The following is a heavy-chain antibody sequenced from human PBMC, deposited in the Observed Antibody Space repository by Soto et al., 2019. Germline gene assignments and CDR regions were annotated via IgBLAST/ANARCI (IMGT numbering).Heavy chain of an antibody. D-gene: IGHD3-10*01. Sequence: SETLSLTCTVSGGSVSSGSYYWSWIRQPPGKGLEWIGYIYYSGSTNYNPSLKSRVTISVDTSKNQFSLKLSSVTAADTAVYYCARSVLWFGELTIKYYGMDVWGQGTTVTVSS. CDR1: GGSVSSGSYY. V-gene: IGHV4-61*01. CDR3: ARSVLWFGELTIKYYGMDV. CDR2: IYYSGST. J-gene: IGHJ6*02.